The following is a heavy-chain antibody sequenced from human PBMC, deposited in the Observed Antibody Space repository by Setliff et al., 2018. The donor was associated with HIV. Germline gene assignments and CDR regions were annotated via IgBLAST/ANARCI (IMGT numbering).Heavy chain of an antibody. Sequence: PSETLSLTCTVAGGSTSSSSYYWGWIRQPPGMGLEWIASIYHNGNTYYNPSLKSRVTMSVDTSKNQFSLKLSSVTAADTAVYYCATSLITVPPDAFDIWGQRTMVTVSS. D-gene: IGHD4-4*01. CDR1: GGSTSSSSYY. V-gene: IGHV4-39*07. CDR2: IYHNGNT. J-gene: IGHJ3*02. CDR3: ATSLITVPPDAFDI.